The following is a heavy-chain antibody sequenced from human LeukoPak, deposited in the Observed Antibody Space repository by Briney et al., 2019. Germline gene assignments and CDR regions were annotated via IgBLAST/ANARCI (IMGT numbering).Heavy chain of an antibody. V-gene: IGHV3-7*01. CDR2: IKQDGSEK. Sequence: GSLRLSCAASGFTFSSYWMSWVRQAPGKGLEWVANIKQDGSEKYYVDSVKGRFTISRDNAKNSLYLQMNSLRAEDAAVYYCARGYMVRGVIIPFWGQGTLVTVSS. J-gene: IGHJ4*02. CDR3: ARGYMVRGVIIPF. D-gene: IGHD3-10*01. CDR1: GFTFSSYW.